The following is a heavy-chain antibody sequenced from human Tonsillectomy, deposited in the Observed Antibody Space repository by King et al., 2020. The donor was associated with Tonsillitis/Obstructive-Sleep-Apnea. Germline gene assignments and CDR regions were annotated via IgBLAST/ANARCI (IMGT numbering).Heavy chain of an antibody. D-gene: IGHD3-3*01. CDR3: ARDWGGFWSGLDH. V-gene: IGHV3-53*01. CDR2: IYNGGST. J-gene: IGHJ4*02. Sequence: VQLVESGGGLIQPGGSLRLSCAASGFTVSSNYMSWVRQAPGKGLECVSGIYNGGSTYYADSVKGRFTISRDNSTNTLYLQMNSLRAEDTAVYYCARDWGGFWSGLDHWGQGTLVTVSS. CDR1: GFTVSSNY.